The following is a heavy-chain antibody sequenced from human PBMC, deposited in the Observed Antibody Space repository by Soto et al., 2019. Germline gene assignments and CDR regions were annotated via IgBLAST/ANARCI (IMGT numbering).Heavy chain of an antibody. V-gene: IGHV4-59*01. Sequence: SGARSPPSSVPGGSISSEHTVRIPQPPRKGGGGIGYIYYSGSTNYNPSLKSRVTISVDTSKNQFSLKLSSVTAADTAVYYCARDTTVGDSYGYYYYYYGMDVWGQGTTVTVSS. CDR1: GGSISSEH. D-gene: IGHD5-18*01. CDR2: IYYSGST. CDR3: ARDTTVGDSYGYYYYYYGMDV. J-gene: IGHJ6*02.